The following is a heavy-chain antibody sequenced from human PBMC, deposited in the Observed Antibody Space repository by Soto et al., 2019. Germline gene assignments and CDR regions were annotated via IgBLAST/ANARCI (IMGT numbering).Heavy chain of an antibody. V-gene: IGHV4-30-2*01. D-gene: IGHD2-2*01. J-gene: IGHJ5*02. CDR2: MYHSGST. Sequence: QLQLQESGSGLVKPSQTLSLTCAVSGGSISSGGYSWSWIRQPPGKGLEWIGYMYHSGSTYYNPSLNGGVTIAVDRSKSQFTLKRWSVTAADTSVYYCARVPDRWGQGTLVTVSS. CDR1: GGSISSGGYS. CDR3: ARVPDR.